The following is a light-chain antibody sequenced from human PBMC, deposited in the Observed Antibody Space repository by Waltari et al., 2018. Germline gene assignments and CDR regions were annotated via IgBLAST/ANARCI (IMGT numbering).Light chain of an antibody. CDR2: DVS. CDR1: SRDVGGYNY. Sequence: QSALTQPASVSGSPGQSITISCPGTSRDVGGYNYVSWYQQHPGKAPKLMIYDVSNRPSVVSNRFSGSKSGNTASLTISGLQAEDEADYYCSSYTSSSTLVVFGGGTKLTVL. J-gene: IGLJ2*01. V-gene: IGLV2-14*01. CDR3: SSYTSSSTLVV.